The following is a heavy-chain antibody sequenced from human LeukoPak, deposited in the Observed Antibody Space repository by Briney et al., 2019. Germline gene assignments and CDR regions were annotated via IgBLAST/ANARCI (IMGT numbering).Heavy chain of an antibody. Sequence: GGSLRLSCAASGFTFSSYSMNWVRQAPGKGLEWDSSINSDALWIYYADSVRGRFTVSRDNAKNSLYLQMNSLGADDTAVYYCARDAGAGTQRDGWFDPWGQGTLVTVSS. CDR3: ARDAGAGTQRDGWFDP. D-gene: IGHD3-10*01. J-gene: IGHJ5*02. V-gene: IGHV3-21*01. CDR2: INSDALWI. CDR1: GFTFSSYS.